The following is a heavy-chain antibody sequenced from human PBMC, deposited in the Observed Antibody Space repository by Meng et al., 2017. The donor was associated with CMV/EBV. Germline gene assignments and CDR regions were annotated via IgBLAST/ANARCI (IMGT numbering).Heavy chain of an antibody. J-gene: IGHJ5*02. CDR2: ISAYNGNT. V-gene: IGHV1-18*01. Sequence: ASVKVSCKASGYTFTSYGISWVRQAPGQGLEWMGWISAYNGNTNYAQKLQGRVTMTTDTSTSTAYMELRSLRPDDTAVYYCAGLGYCSSTSCSAGGNWFDPWGQGTLVTVSS. D-gene: IGHD2-2*01. CDR1: GYTFTSYG. CDR3: AGLGYCSSTSCSAGGNWFDP.